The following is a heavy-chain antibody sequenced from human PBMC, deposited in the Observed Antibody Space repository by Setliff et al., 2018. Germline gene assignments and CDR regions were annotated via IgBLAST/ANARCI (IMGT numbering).Heavy chain of an antibody. Sequence: ASVKVSCKASGYSFSTYAMSWIRQAPGQGLEWMGWINTNTGNPSYAQGFTGRFVFSLDTSVSTAYLQISGLKPEDTAMYYCARASRFGTIVYRGYYYMDVWG. J-gene: IGHJ6*03. CDR2: INTNTGNP. CDR1: GYSFSTYA. V-gene: IGHV7-4-1*02. CDR3: ARASRFGTIVYRGYYYMDV. D-gene: IGHD3-10*01.